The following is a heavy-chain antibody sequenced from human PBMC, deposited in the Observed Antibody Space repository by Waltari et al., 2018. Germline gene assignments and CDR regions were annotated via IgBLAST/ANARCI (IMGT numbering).Heavy chain of an antibody. Sequence: QVQLQESGPGLVRPSGTLSLTCSVSGASITGYYWTWIRQSAGKGLEWVGRIYTSGTTHYNPSLKSRVIISVDTSKNQFSLNLNSVTAADTAVYYCARDRGWFGEGNSYFYMDSWGKGTTVTVSS. V-gene: IGHV4-4*07. CDR2: IYTSGTT. J-gene: IGHJ6*03. CDR1: GASITGYY. D-gene: IGHD3-10*01. CDR3: ARDRGWFGEGNSYFYMDS.